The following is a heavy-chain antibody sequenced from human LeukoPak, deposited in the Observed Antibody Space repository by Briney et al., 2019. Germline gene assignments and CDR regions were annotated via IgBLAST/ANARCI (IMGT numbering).Heavy chain of an antibody. V-gene: IGHV3-30-3*01. CDR2: ISYDGSNK. CDR1: GFTFSSYA. CDR3: ARGLSTSY. D-gene: IGHD3-16*02. J-gene: IGHJ4*02. Sequence: PGGSLRLSCAASGFTFSSYAMHWVRQAPGKGLEWVAVISYDGSNKYYADSVKGRFTISRDNSKNTLYLQMNSLGAEDTAVYYCARGLSTSYWGQGTLVTVSS.